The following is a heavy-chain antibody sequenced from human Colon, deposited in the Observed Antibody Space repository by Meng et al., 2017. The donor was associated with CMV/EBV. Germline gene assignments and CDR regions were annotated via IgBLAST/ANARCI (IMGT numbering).Heavy chain of an antibody. J-gene: IGHJ4*02. D-gene: IGHD3-22*01. CDR1: GYTFTNSR. CDR2: SNLRGNTT. Sequence: EAAGYTFTNSRRHRVRHALGQSRGWMGESNLRGNTTTSLQTFQRRVSMTSDTSTSTAYMELSSLQSGDTAVYYCARLSTAYYGVDYWGQGTLVTVSS. V-gene: IGHV1-46*01. CDR3: ARLSTAYYGVDY.